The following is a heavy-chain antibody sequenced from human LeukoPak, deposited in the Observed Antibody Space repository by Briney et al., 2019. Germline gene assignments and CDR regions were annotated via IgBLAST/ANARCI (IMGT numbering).Heavy chain of an antibody. CDR3: ARHAGYSSPFGY. CDR2: IYYSGST. D-gene: IGHD5-18*01. J-gene: IGHJ4*02. Sequence: PSETLSLTCTVSGGSISSYYWSWIRQPPGKGLEWIGYIYYSGSTNYNPSLKSRVTISVDTSKNQFSLKLSSVTAADTAVYYCARHAGYSSPFGYWGQGTLVTVSS. CDR1: GGSISSYY. V-gene: IGHV4-59*08.